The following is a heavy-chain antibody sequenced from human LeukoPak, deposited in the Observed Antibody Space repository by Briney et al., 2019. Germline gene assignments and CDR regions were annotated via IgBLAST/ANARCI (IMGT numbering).Heavy chain of an antibody. V-gene: IGHV1-8*01. Sequence: GASVKVSCKASGYTFTSYGINWVRQATGQGLEWMGWMNPNSGNTGYAQKFQGRVTMTRNTSISTAYMELSSLRSEDTAVYYCARGLSSGWYSDYRGQGTLVTVSS. D-gene: IGHD6-19*01. CDR2: MNPNSGNT. J-gene: IGHJ4*02. CDR1: GYTFTSYG. CDR3: ARGLSSGWYSDY.